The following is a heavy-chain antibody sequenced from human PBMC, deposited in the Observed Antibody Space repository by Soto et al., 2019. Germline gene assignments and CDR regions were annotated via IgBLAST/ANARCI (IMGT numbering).Heavy chain of an antibody. CDR3: ARRGARGRTEGFDI. Sequence: SCLASGFTFSSYEMNWVRQSPGMGLEWISHISSGGDSTHYADSMKGRFAISRDNAKNSLYLQMNNLRVEDTAVYYCARRGARGRTEGFDIWGQGTMVTVSS. J-gene: IGHJ3*02. CDR2: ISSGGDST. V-gene: IGHV3-48*03. D-gene: IGHD2-2*01. CDR1: GFTFSSYE.